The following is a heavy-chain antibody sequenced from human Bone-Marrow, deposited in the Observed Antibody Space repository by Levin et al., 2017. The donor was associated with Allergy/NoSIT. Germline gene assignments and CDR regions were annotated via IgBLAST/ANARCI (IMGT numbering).Heavy chain of an antibody. CDR3: ARDMRAARPYYGMDV. CDR2: ITWNSVDV. J-gene: IGHJ6*02. V-gene: IGHV3-9*01. Sequence: GGSLRLSCVVSGFTFDDHAMHWVRQGPGRGLEWVSAITWNSVDVAYADSVKGRFTISRDNAKNSLYLEMKDLRPEDTAVYYCARDMRAARPYYGMDVWGRGTAVTVFS. CDR1: GFTFDDHA.